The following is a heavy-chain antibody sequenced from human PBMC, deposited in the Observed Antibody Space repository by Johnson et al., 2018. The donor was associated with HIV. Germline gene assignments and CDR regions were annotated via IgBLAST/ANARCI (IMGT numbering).Heavy chain of an antibody. CDR1: GFTFSSYA. D-gene: IGHD3-22*01. CDR3: ARGMYYYDTSGYLIRPRAFDI. V-gene: IGHV3-20*04. Sequence: VLLVESGGGLVKPGGSLRLSCAASGFTFSSYAMSWVRQAPGKGLEWVSGINWSGGGTAYADSVKGRFTVSSDNAKNSLYLQMNSLRAEDTALYYCARGMYYYDTSGYLIRPRAFDIWGQGTVVTVSS. CDR2: INWSGGGT. J-gene: IGHJ3*02.